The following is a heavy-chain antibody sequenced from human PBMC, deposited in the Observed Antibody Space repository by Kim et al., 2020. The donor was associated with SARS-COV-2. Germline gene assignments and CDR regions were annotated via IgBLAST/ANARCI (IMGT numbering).Heavy chain of an antibody. CDR2: T. D-gene: IGHD6-13*01. CDR3: ARGIAVAATIDY. Sequence: TKNSQSFEGRVTITRDTSATTAYMELNRLRSEDTAVYYCARGIAVAATIDYWGQGTLVTVSS. J-gene: IGHJ4*02. V-gene: IGHV1-3*01.